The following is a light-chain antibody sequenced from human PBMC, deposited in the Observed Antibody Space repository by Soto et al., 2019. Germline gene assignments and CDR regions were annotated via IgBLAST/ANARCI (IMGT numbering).Light chain of an antibody. CDR1: RAISDW. J-gene: IGKJ2*01. CDR3: QQYNTFSFT. Sequence: DIQMTQSPSTLSASLGDRVTITCRASRAISDWLAWYQQRPGKAPKLLIYRASRLESGVPSRFSGSGSGTEFTLTISGQQPDDFATYYCQQYNTFSFTFGQGTKLEI. CDR2: RAS. V-gene: IGKV1-5*03.